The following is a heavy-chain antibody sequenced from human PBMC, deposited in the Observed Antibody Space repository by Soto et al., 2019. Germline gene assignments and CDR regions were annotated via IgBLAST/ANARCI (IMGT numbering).Heavy chain of an antibody. Sequence: QVQLQQWGAGLLKPSETLSLTCAVYGGSFSGYYWSWIRQPPGKGLEWIGEINHSGSTNYNPSLKRRVTISVDTSKNQFSLKLSSVTAADTAVYYCARGGQLARYDYWGQGTLVTVSS. J-gene: IGHJ4*02. CDR3: ARGGQLARYDY. D-gene: IGHD6-6*01. CDR2: INHSGST. V-gene: IGHV4-34*01. CDR1: GGSFSGYY.